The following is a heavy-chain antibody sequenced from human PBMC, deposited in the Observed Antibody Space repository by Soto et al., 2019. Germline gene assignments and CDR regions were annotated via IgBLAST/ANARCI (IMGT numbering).Heavy chain of an antibody. Sequence: PGGSLRLSCAGPGFTFGDSYMSWIRQAPGKGLEWVSAISGHGDATFYADSVKGRFTISRDNSKNTLYLHMNSLRAEDTALYYCANSRVSMVRGLIIIPNYWGQGTLVTVSS. J-gene: IGHJ4*02. V-gene: IGHV3-23*01. D-gene: IGHD3-10*01. CDR1: GFTFGDSY. CDR2: ISGHGDAT. CDR3: ANSRVSMVRGLIIIPNY.